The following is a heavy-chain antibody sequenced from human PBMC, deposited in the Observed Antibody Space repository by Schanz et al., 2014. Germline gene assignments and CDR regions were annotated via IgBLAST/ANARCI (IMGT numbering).Heavy chain of an antibody. V-gene: IGHV3-23*04. CDR1: GFNFRSYP. CDR3: AKDPYGSGNHYTY. D-gene: IGHD3-10*01. J-gene: IGHJ4*02. CDR2: ISASGGST. Sequence: DVQLVVSGGGLVQPGGSLRLSCAASGFNFRSYPMSWVRQAPGKGLEWVSAISASGGSTYYADSVKGRFTISRDNSKNTLYVQLNSLRAEDTAVYYCAKDPYGSGNHYTYWGRGALVSVSS.